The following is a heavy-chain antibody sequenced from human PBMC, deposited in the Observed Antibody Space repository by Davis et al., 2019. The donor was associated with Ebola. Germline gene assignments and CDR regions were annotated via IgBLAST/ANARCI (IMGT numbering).Heavy chain of an antibody. D-gene: IGHD3-22*01. V-gene: IGHV4-39*01. J-gene: IGHJ4*02. CDR2: IYYSGGT. CDR3: ARQGGYYDSGGYYYGPYYFDY. Sequence: SETLSLTCTVSGGSISSSSYYWGWIRQPPGKGLEWIGSIYYSGGTYYNPSLKSRVTISVDTSKNQFSLKLSSVTAADTAVYYCARQGGYYDSGGYYYGPYYFDYWGQGTLVTVSS. CDR1: GGSISSSSYY.